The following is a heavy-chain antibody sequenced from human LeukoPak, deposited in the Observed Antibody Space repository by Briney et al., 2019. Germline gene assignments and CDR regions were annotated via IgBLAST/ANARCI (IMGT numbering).Heavy chain of an antibody. D-gene: IGHD6-13*01. J-gene: IGHJ4*02. CDR1: GFTFSSYA. CDR3: ATNTSSWSFDY. CDR2: ISGSGAGT. V-gene: IGHV3-23*01. Sequence: GGSLRLSCAASGFTFSSYAMSWVRQAPGKGLEWVSAISGSGAGTYYADSVKGRSTISRDNSKNTLYLQMHSLRAEDTAVYYCATNTSSWSFDYWGQGTLVTVSS.